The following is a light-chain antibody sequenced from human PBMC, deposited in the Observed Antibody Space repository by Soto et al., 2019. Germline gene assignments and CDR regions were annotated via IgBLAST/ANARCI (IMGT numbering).Light chain of an antibody. CDR1: SSNIGSNS. CDR3: AAWDDSLNGHV. Sequence: QSVLTQPHSASGTPGQRVTISCSGSSSNIGSNSVHWFQQVPGTAHKPLIYSSNQRPSGVPERFSGSKSGTSASLALRGLQSEDEADYYCAAWDDSLNGHVCGAGTKVTVL. V-gene: IGLV1-44*01. CDR2: SSN. J-gene: IGLJ1*01.